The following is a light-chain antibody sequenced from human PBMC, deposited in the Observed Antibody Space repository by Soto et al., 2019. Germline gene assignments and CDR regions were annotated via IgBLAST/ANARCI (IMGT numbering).Light chain of an antibody. CDR2: DAS. CDR3: QQRSKGWLT. CDR1: QSVSSY. V-gene: IGKV3-11*01. Sequence: EIVLTQSPATLSLSPGERATLSCRASQSVSSYLAWYQQKPGQAPRLLIYDASNRATGIPARFSGSGSGTAFTLTISSLDPEDVAVYYCQQRSKGWLTFGGGTKVEIK. J-gene: IGKJ4*01.